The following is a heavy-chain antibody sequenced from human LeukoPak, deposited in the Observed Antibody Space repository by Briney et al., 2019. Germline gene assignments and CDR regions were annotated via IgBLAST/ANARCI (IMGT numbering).Heavy chain of an antibody. CDR2: ISGSGGST. D-gene: IGHD6-6*01. CDR1: GFTFSSYA. V-gene: IGHV3-23*01. J-gene: IGHJ3*02. Sequence: GGSLRLSCAASGFTFSSYAMSWVRQAPGKGLEWVSAISGSGGSTYYADSVKGRITISRDNSKNTLYLQMNSLRAEDTAVYYCAKDTAPLIIAAGAFDIWGQGTMVTVSS. CDR3: AKDTAPLIIAAGAFDI.